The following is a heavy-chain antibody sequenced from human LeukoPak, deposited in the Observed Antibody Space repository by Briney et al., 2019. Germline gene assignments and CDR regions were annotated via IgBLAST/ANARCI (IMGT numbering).Heavy chain of an antibody. CDR2: IIPIFGTA. D-gene: IGHD1-26*01. CDR3: ARGSGSYGYFDY. V-gene: IGHV1-69*13. Sequence: SVKVSCKASGYTFTSYGITWVRQAPGQGLEWMGGIIPIFGTANYAQKFQGRVTITADESTSTAYMELSSLRSEDTAVYYCARGSGSYGYFDYWGQGTLITVSS. J-gene: IGHJ4*02. CDR1: GYTFTSYG.